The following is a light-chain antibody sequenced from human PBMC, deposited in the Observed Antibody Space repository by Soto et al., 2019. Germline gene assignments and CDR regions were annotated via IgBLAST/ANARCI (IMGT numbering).Light chain of an antibody. CDR1: SSDVGDYNY. CDR2: EVS. Sequence: QSALTQPASVSGSPGQSITISCTGTSSDVGDYNYVSWYQQHPGKAPKLMIYEVSNRPSGVSNRFSGSKSGNTASLTISGLQAEDEADYYCSSYTSSSTYVFRTGTKLTVL. V-gene: IGLV2-14*01. J-gene: IGLJ1*01. CDR3: SSYTSSSTYV.